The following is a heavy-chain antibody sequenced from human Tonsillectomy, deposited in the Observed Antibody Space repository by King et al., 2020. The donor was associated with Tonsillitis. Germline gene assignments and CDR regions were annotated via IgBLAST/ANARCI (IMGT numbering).Heavy chain of an antibody. CDR1: GGSISSSSYY. CDR2: IYYSGST. J-gene: IGHJ4*02. V-gene: IGHV4-39*01. Sequence: QLQESGPGLVKPSETLSLTCTVSGGSISSSSYYWGWIRQPPGKGLEWIGSIYYSGSTYYNPFLKSRVTISVDTSKNQFSLKLSSVTAADTAVYYCARQEITMIVVVFDYWGQGTLVTVSS. CDR3: ARQEITMIVVVFDY. D-gene: IGHD3-22*01.